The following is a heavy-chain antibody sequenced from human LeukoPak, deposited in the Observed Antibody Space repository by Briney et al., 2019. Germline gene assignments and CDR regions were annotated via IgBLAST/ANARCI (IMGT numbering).Heavy chain of an antibody. Sequence: GESLRISCRGSGYSFTTYWISWVRQMPGKGLEWMGRIDPSDSYTKYNPSFQGHVTISADKSISTAYLQWSSLKASDSAMYNCARRYSSDYYWDDWGQGTLVTVSS. D-gene: IGHD6-25*01. J-gene: IGHJ4*02. CDR2: IDPSDSYT. CDR1: GYSFTTYW. V-gene: IGHV5-10-1*01. CDR3: ARRYSSDYYWDD.